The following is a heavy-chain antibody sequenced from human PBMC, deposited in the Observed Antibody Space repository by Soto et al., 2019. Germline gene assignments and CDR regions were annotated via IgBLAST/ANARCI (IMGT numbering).Heavy chain of an antibody. D-gene: IGHD6-19*01. CDR2: IFHTGSA. J-gene: IGHJ4*02. V-gene: IGHV4-59*08. CDR1: GDSISSYY. Sequence: SETLSLTCTVSGDSISSYYWSWIRQPPGKGLEWIGYIFHTGSASYNPSLKSRVTISIDTSKNQFSLRLSSVTAADTAVYYCARQPYASGGYYFDYWGRGTPVTVSS. CDR3: ARQPYASGGYYFDY.